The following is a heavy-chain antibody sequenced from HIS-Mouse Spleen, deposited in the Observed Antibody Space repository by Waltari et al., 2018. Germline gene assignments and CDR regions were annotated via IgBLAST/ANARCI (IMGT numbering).Heavy chain of an antibody. CDR3: ARDPRWNDGIDY. D-gene: IGHD1-1*01. CDR1: GGSISSSSYY. Sequence: QLQLQESGPGLVKPSETLSLTCTVSGGSISSSSYYWGWIRQPPGKGLEWIGSIYYSGSTYYPPSLKSRVTISVDTSKNQFSLKLSSVTAADTAVYYCARDPRWNDGIDYWGQGTLVTVSS. J-gene: IGHJ4*02. CDR2: IYYSGST. V-gene: IGHV4-39*07.